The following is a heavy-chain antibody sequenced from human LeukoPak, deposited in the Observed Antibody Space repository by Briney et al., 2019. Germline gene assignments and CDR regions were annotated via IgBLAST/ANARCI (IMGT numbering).Heavy chain of an antibody. CDR2: ISGSGGST. CDR1: GFTFSSYA. CDR3: AKAGAVAVVAAKYFDY. V-gene: IGHV3-23*01. D-gene: IGHD2-15*01. J-gene: IGHJ4*02. Sequence: GGSLRLSCAASGFTFSSYAMSWVRQAPGKGLEWVSAISGSGGSTYYADSVKGRFTISRDNSKNTLYLQMNSLRAEDTAVYYCAKAGAVAVVAAKYFDYWGQGTLVTVSS.